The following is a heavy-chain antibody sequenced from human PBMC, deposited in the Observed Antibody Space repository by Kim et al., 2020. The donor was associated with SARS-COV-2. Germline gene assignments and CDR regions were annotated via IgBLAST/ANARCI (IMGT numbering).Heavy chain of an antibody. D-gene: IGHD3-9*01. CDR3: ARARSRILTGSYYFDY. Sequence: ASVKVSCKASGYTFTSYGISWVRQAPGQGLEWMGWISAYNGNTNYAQKLQGRVTMTTDTSTSTAYMELRSLRSDDTAVYYCARARSRILTGSYYFDYWGQGTLVTVSS. CDR2: ISAYNGNT. J-gene: IGHJ4*02. V-gene: IGHV1-18*01. CDR1: GYTFTSYG.